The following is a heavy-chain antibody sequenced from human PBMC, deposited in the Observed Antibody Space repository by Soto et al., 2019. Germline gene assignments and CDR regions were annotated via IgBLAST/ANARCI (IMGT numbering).Heavy chain of an antibody. J-gene: IGHJ4*02. Sequence: PGGSLRLSCAASGFTFSSYSMNWVRQAPGKGLEWVSSISSSSSYIYYADSVKGRFTISRDNAKNSLYLQMNSLRAEDTAVYYCARDTGGDYVWDYWGQGTLVTVSS. D-gene: IGHD4-17*01. CDR1: GFTFSSYS. CDR3: ARDTGGDYVWDY. V-gene: IGHV3-21*01. CDR2: ISSSSSYI.